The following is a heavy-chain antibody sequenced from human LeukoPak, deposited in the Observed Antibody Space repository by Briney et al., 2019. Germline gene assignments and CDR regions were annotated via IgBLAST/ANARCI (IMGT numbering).Heavy chain of an antibody. Sequence: GGSLRLSCAASQFTFHDYAMHWVRQAPGKGLEWVSGITWNSAIIGYAVSVKGRFTISRDNRKNSLYLQMNSLRAEDTALYYCAKDYDSSGYVIDYWGQGTLVTVSS. CDR1: QFTFHDYA. V-gene: IGHV3-9*01. D-gene: IGHD3-22*01. CDR3: AKDYDSSGYVIDY. CDR2: ITWNSAII. J-gene: IGHJ4*02.